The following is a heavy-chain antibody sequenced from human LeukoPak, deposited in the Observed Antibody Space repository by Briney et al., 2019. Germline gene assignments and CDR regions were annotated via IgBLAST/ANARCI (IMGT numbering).Heavy chain of an antibody. J-gene: IGHJ4*02. CDR1: DASFRSYY. V-gene: IGHV4-59*01. CDR3: ARGRNDFGGQFFDS. CDR2: VHYTGAT. D-gene: IGHD4/OR15-4a*01. Sequence: PSETLSLTCTVSDASFRSYYWSWVRQPPGKRLEWLGFVHYTGATNQNPSLRGRVTISVVTSKSQFSLKLTSATAADTAVYFCARGRNDFGGQFFDSWGQGTLVTVSS.